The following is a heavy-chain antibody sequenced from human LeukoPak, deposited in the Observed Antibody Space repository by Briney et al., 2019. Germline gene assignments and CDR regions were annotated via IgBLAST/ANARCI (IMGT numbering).Heavy chain of an antibody. J-gene: IGHJ4*02. CDR2: IFYGGST. CDR1: GGSISSGGYY. CDR3: ARATLKLGIDY. V-gene: IGHV4-31*03. D-gene: IGHD7-27*01. Sequence: SETLSLTCTVSGGSISSGGYYWSWIRQHPGKGLEWIGYIFYGGSTYYNPSLKSRVTISVDTSTNQFSLNLSPVTAADTAVYYCARATLKLGIDYWGQGTLVTVSS.